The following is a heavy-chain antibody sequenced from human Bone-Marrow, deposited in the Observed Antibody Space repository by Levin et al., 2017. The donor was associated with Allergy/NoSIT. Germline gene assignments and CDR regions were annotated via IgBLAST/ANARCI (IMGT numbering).Heavy chain of an antibody. D-gene: IGHD5-24*01. CDR1: GFTFGDYP. V-gene: IGHV3-49*02. CDR3: TRGREFDP. J-gene: IGHJ5*02. Sequence: GESLKISCAGSGFTFGDYPLSWFRQAPGKGLEWVGFIRSKGYGGTTEYAASVKGRFAISRDDSKSIAYLQMNSLKTEDTAMYYCTRGREFDPWGQGTLVTVSS. CDR2: IRSKGYGGTT.